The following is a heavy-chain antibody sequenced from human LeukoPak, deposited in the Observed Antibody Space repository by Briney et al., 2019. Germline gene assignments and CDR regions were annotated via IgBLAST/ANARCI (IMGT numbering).Heavy chain of an antibody. CDR1: GFTFSDYW. CDR2: IKPDGSEG. J-gene: IGHJ4*02. D-gene: IGHD3-3*01. CDR3: ARGYDF. Sequence: GGSLRLSCAASGFTFSDYWMSWVRQTPEKGLQWVANIKPDGSEGYFINSVKGRFTISRDNAKNSLYLQMNSLRAEDTAVYYCARGYDFWGQGTLVTVSS. V-gene: IGHV3-7*01.